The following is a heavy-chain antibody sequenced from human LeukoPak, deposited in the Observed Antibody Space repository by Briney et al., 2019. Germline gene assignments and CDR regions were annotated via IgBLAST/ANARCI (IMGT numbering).Heavy chain of an antibody. CDR3: ARSRRFIAAAGNPGPPPPAEYFQH. J-gene: IGHJ1*01. Sequence: GGSLRVSCAASGFTFSDYYMSWIRQAPGKGVECVSYITSSGSTIYYADSVKGRFTISRDNAKNSLYLQMKSLRAEDTAVYYCARSRRFIAAAGNPGPPPPAEYFQHWGQGTLVTVSS. CDR1: GFTFSDYY. D-gene: IGHD6-13*01. V-gene: IGHV3-11*01. CDR2: ITSSGSTI.